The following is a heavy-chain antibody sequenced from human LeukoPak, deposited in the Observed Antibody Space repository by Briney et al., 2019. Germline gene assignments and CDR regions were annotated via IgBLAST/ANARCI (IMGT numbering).Heavy chain of an antibody. CDR3: ARGYGSGKSYYYMDV. CDR1: GGSISSYY. J-gene: IGHJ6*03. V-gene: IGHV4-59*01. D-gene: IGHD3-10*01. Sequence: SETLSLTCTVSGGSISSYYCNWIRQPPGKGLEWIGYIYYSGSTTYNPSLKSQVTISVDTSKNQFSLNLSSVTAADTAVYYCARGYGSGKSYYYMDVWGKGTTVTVSS. CDR2: IYYSGST.